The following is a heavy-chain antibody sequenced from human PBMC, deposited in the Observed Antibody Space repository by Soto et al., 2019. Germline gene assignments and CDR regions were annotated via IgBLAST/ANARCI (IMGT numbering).Heavy chain of an antibody. V-gene: IGHV3-23*01. J-gene: IGHJ4*02. CDR1: GFTFSSYA. D-gene: IGHD2-21*02. Sequence: EVQLLESGGGLVQPGGSLRLSCAASGFTFSSYAMSWVRQAPGKGLEWVSAISGSGGSTYYADSVKGRFTISRDNSKNTLYLQMNSLRAEDTAVYYCAKDTLDNIMVVTAIIPFDYWGQGTLVTVSS. CDR2: ISGSGGST. CDR3: AKDTLDNIMVVTAIIPFDY.